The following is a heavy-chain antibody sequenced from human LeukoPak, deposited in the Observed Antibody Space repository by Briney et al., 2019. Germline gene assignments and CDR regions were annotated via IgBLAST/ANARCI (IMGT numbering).Heavy chain of an antibody. J-gene: IGHJ4*02. CDR2: INQDGSEY. CDR1: GFTFGSFW. D-gene: IGHD3-10*01. CDR3: ARDGVTHDYASGSYFWDHRSLYYLDH. Sequence: GGSLRLSCAASGFTFGSFWMTWVRQAPGKGLEWVANINQDGSEYYYVDSMKGRFTISRDNAENSLYLQLNSLRAEDTGVYYCARDGVTHDYASGSYFWDHRSLYYLDHWGQGILVTVSS. V-gene: IGHV3-7*01.